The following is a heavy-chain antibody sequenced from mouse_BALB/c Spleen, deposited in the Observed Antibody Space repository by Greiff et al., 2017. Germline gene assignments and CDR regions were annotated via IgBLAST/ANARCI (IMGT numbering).Heavy chain of an antibody. V-gene: IGHV1-7*01. Sequence: VQLQQSGAELAKPGASVKMSCKASGYTFTSYWMHWVKQRPGQGLEWIGYINPSTGYTEYNQKFKDKATLTADKSSSTAYMQLSSLTSEDSAVYYCARMVPYYFDYWGQGTTLTVSS. CDR3: ARMVPYYFDY. CDR1: GYTFTSYW. J-gene: IGHJ2*01. D-gene: IGHD2-2*01. CDR2: INPSTGYT.